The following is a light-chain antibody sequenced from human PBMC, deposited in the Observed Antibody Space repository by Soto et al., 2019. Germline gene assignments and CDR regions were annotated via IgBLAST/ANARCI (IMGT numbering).Light chain of an antibody. CDR2: DVS. V-gene: IGLV2-14*01. J-gene: IGLJ2*01. Sequence: QSVLTQPAYVSGSPGQSITISCTGTSSDVGGYNYVSWYQQHPGKVPKVMIYDVSNRPSGVSNRFSGSKSGNTASLTISGLQTEDEADYYCSSYTTSSTVVFGGGTKVTVL. CDR1: SSDVGGYNY. CDR3: SSYTTSSTVV.